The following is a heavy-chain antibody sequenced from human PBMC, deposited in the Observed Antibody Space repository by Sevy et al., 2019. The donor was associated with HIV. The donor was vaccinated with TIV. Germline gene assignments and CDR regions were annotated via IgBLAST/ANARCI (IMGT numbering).Heavy chain of an antibody. Sequence: SETLSLTCTVSGGSISSGSYYWSWIRQPAGKGLEWIGRIYTSGRTNYNPSLKSRVTMSVDTSKNQFSLKLSSVTAADTAVYYCAIGSSWYPYGYWGQGTLVTVSS. J-gene: IGHJ4*02. CDR1: GGSISSGSYY. D-gene: IGHD6-13*01. V-gene: IGHV4-61*02. CDR3: AIGSSWYPYGY. CDR2: IYTSGRT.